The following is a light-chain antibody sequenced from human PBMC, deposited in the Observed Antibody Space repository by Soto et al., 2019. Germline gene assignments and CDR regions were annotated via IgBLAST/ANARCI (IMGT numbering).Light chain of an antibody. CDR1: SSDVGGYDY. CDR3: SSYTGSSTFV. Sequence: QSALAQPASVSGSPGQSITISCTGTSSDVGGYDYVSWYQQLPGKAPKLLIYDVNNRPSGVSHRFSGSESGNTASLTISGLQAEDEADYYCSSYTGSSTFVFGTGTKVTVL. J-gene: IGLJ1*01. V-gene: IGLV2-14*01. CDR2: DVN.